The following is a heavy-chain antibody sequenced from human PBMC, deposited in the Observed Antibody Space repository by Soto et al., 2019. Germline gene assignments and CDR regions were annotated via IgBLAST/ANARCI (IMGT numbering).Heavy chain of an antibody. CDR2: IIPIFGTA. V-gene: IGHV1-69*06. J-gene: IGHJ6*02. Sequence: SVKVSCKASGYTFTSYYMHWVRQAPGQGLEWMGGIIPIFGTANYAQKFQGRVTITADKSTSTAYMELSSLRSEDTAVYYCARSATINYDILTGYYPTYYYYGMDVWGQGTTVTVSS. CDR3: ARSATINYDILTGYYPTYYYYGMDV. D-gene: IGHD3-9*01. CDR1: GYTFTSYY.